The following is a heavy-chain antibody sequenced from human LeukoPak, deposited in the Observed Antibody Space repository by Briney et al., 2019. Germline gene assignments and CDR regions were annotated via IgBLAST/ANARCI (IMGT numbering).Heavy chain of an antibody. J-gene: IGHJ4*02. CDR3: AKPGQSMGYSSGWVRGYFDY. D-gene: IGHD6-19*01. CDR2: ISSSSSYI. Sequence: PGGSLRLSCAASGFTFSSYSMNWVRQAPGKGLEWVSSISSSSSYIYYADSVKGRFTISRDNSKNTLYLQMNSLRAEDTAVYYCAKPGQSMGYSSGWVRGYFDYWGQGTLVTVSS. CDR1: GFTFSSYS. V-gene: IGHV3-21*01.